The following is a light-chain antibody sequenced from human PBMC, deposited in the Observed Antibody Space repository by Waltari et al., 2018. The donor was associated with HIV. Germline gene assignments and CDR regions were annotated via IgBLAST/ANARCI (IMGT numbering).Light chain of an antibody. CDR3: LQHYLYPRT. V-gene: IGKV1-6*02. CDR2: AAS. CDR1: QDIRSA. J-gene: IGKJ1*01. Sequence: AIQMTQSPSTLSASVGDRVTITCRASQDIRSALAWYQQKLGKVPELLIYAASTLQRGVPARCSVSRSGTDFTLTIYSLNPEDFATYYCLQHYLYPRTFGLGTKVEI.